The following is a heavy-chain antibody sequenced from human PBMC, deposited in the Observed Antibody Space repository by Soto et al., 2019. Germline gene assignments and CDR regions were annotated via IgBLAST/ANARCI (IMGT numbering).Heavy chain of an antibody. D-gene: IGHD1-26*01. V-gene: IGHV3-48*03. Sequence: PGGSLRLSCAASGFTFSSYEMNWVRQAPGKGLEWVSYISSSGSTIYYADSVKGRLTISRDNAKNSLYLQMNSLRAEDTAVYYCAGGGRSGWELLGTYYYGMDVWGQGTTVTV. CDR2: ISSSGSTI. CDR3: AGGGRSGWELLGTYYYGMDV. J-gene: IGHJ6*02. CDR1: GFTFSSYE.